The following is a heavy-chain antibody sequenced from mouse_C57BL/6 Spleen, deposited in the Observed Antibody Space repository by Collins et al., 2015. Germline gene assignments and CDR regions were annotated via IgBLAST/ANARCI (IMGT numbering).Heavy chain of an antibody. CDR2: IDPSDSET. CDR3: AREDWDGFAY. CDR1: GYTFTSYW. V-gene: IGHV1-52*01. Sequence: QVQLQQPGAELVRPGSSVKLSCKASGYTFTSYWMHRVKQRPIQGLEWIGNIDPSDSETHYNQKFKDKATLTVDKSSSTAYMQLSSLTSEDSAVYYCAREDWDGFAYWGQGTLVTVSA. D-gene: IGHD4-1*01. J-gene: IGHJ3*01.